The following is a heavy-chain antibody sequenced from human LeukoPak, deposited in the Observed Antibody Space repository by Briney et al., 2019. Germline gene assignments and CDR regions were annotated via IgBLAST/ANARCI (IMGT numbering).Heavy chain of an antibody. CDR1: GFSFSSYE. D-gene: IGHD3-10*01. J-gene: IGHJ4*02. V-gene: IGHV3-48*03. CDR2: ISSSGSTI. CDR3: ARDRYYGSGIYDY. Sequence: GGSLRLSCAASGFSFSSYEMNWVRQAPGKGLEWVSYISSSGSTIYYADSVRGRFTISRDNAKDSLYLQVNSLRAEDTAVYYCARDRYYGSGIYDYWGQGTLVTVSS.